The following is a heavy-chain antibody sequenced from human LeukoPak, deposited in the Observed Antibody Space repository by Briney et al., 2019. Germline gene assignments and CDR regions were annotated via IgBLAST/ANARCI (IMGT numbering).Heavy chain of an antibody. J-gene: IGHJ4*02. V-gene: IGHV3-11*01. CDR1: GFTFSDYY. Sequence: GGSLRLSCAASGFTFSDYYMSWIRQAPGKGLEWVSYISSSGSTIYYADSVKGRFTISRDNAKNSLYLQMNSLRAEDTAVYYCAKDGKSYFIYPYYFDYWGQGTLVTVSS. D-gene: IGHD3-10*01. CDR3: AKDGKSYFIYPYYFDY. CDR2: ISSSGSTI.